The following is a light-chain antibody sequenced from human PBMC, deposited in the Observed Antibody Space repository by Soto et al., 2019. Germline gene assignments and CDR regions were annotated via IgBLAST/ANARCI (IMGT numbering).Light chain of an antibody. CDR1: SSDVGGYNY. V-gene: IGLV2-11*01. J-gene: IGLJ1*01. Sequence: QSALTQPRSVSGSPGQSVTISCTGTSSDVGGYNYVSWYQQHPGKAPKLMIYDVSKRPSGVSYRFSGSKSGNTASLTISGLQAEDEADYYCNSYTGSGIVFGTGTQLTVL. CDR3: NSYTGSGIV. CDR2: DVS.